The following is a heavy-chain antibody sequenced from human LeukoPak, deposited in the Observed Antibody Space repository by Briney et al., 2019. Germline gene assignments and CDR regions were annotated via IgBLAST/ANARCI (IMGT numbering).Heavy chain of an antibody. Sequence: GGSLRLSCAASGFTFSDYYMSWIRQAPGKGLEWVSYISSSSSTIYYADSVKGRFTISRDNAKNSLYLQMNSLRAEDTAVYYCASVPLTYYDILTGSMGYFDYWGQGTLVTVSS. CDR3: ASVPLTYYDILTGSMGYFDY. D-gene: IGHD3-9*01. J-gene: IGHJ4*02. CDR2: ISSSSSTI. V-gene: IGHV3-11*01. CDR1: GFTFSDYY.